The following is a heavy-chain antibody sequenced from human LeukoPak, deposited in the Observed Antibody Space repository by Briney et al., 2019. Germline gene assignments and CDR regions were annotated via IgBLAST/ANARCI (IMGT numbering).Heavy chain of an antibody. CDR1: GGSISSSSYY. Sequence: PSETLSLTCTVSGGSISSSSYYWGWIRQPPGKGLEWIGSIYYSGSTYYNPSLKSRVTISVDTSKNQFSLKLSSVTAADTAVYYCARGDRGRGYSGYEDYWGQGTLVTVSS. V-gene: IGHV4-39*01. CDR2: IYYSGST. D-gene: IGHD5-12*01. CDR3: ARGDRGRGYSGYEDY. J-gene: IGHJ4*02.